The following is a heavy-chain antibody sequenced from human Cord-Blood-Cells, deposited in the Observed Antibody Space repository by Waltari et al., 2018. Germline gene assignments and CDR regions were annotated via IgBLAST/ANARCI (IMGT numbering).Heavy chain of an antibody. D-gene: IGHD1-7*01. V-gene: IGHV1-2*02. J-gene: IGHJ3*02. CDR1: GYTFTGYY. CDR3: ASRKKGYNWNYGAFDI. Sequence: QVQLVQSGAEVKKPGASVKVSCKASGYTFTGYYMHWVRQDPGQGLEWMGWINPNSGGTNYAQKFQGRVTMTRDTSISTAYMELSRLRSDDTAVYYCASRKKGYNWNYGAFDIWGQGTMVTVSS. CDR2: INPNSGGT.